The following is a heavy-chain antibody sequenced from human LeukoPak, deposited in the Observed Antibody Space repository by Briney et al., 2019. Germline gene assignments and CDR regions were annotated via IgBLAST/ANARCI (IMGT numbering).Heavy chain of an antibody. J-gene: IGHJ5*02. D-gene: IGHD3-10*01. CDR1: GGSISSYY. Sequence: SETLSPTCTVSGGSISSYYWTWIRQPPGKGLEWIGYIYYSGSTNYNLSLKSRVTMSLDTSKNQFSLKLSSVTAADTAVYYCARDSGTTGEVKFDPWGQGTLVTVSS. CDR3: ARDSGTTGEVKFDP. V-gene: IGHV4-59*12. CDR2: IYYSGST.